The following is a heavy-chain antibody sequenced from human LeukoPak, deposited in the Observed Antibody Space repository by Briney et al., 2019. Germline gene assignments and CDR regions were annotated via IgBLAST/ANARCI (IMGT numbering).Heavy chain of an antibody. CDR3: ASAPYPYYDSSGYYFDY. D-gene: IGHD3-22*01. V-gene: IGHV5-51*01. CDR1: GYSFTSYW. CDR2: IYPGDSDT. Sequence: GESLKISCKGSGYSFTSYWIGWVRQMPGKGLEWMGIIYPGDSDTRYSPSFQGQVTISADKSISTAYLQWSSLKASDTAMYYCASAPYPYYDSSGYYFDYWGQGTLVTVSS. J-gene: IGHJ4*02.